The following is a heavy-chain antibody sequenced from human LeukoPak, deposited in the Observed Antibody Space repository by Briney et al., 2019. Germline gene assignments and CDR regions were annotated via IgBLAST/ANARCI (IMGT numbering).Heavy chain of an antibody. V-gene: IGHV3-15*01. Sequence: GGSLRLSCAASGFIFSSYAMSWVRQAPGKGLEWVGRIQSKTDGGTTEYAAPVKGRFTISRDDSKTTLYLQMNSLKTEDTAVYYCATLTVRGVINIWGQGTLVTVSS. CDR2: IQSKTDGGTT. J-gene: IGHJ4*02. D-gene: IGHD3-10*01. CDR3: ATLTVRGVINI. CDR1: GFIFSSYA.